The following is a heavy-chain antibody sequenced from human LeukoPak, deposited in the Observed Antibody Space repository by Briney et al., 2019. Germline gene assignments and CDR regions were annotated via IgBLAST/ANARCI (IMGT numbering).Heavy chain of an antibody. J-gene: IGHJ6*03. CDR2: IYTSGST. CDR1: GGSISSSSYY. V-gene: IGHV4-39*07. CDR3: AREGATYYYYYMDV. Sequence: SETLSLTCTVSGGSISSSSYYWGWIRQPPGKGLEWIGRIYTSGSTNYNPSLKSRVTISVDTSKNQFSLKLSSVTAADTAVYYCAREGATYYYYYMDVWGKGTTVTISS. D-gene: IGHD1-26*01.